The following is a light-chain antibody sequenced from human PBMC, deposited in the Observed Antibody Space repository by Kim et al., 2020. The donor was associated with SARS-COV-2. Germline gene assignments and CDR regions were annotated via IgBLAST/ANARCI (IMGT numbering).Light chain of an antibody. CDR1: QSVLYSSNNKNH. J-gene: IGKJ2*01. CDR3: QQSYGTPYT. CDR2: WAS. V-gene: IGKV4-1*01. Sequence: DIVMTQSPDSLAVSLGERATINCKSSQSVLYSSNNKNHLAWYQQKPGQPPKLLIYWASTRESGVPDRFSGSRSGTDFTLTISSLQAEDVAVYYCQQSYGTPYTFGQGTKLEI.